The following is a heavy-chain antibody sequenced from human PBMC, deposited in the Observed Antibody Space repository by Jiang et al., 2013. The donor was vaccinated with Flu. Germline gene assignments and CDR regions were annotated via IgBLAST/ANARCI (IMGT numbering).Heavy chain of an antibody. J-gene: IGHJ6*02. Sequence: GRTYYRSKWYNDYAVSVKSRITINSDTSKNQFSLQLNPVTPEDTAVYYCARDLRLDLGGWERNHYYYGMDVWGQGTTVTVSS. D-gene: IGHD6-19*01. CDR2: TYYRSKWYN. CDR3: ARDLRLDLGGWERNHYYYGMDV. V-gene: IGHV6-1*01.